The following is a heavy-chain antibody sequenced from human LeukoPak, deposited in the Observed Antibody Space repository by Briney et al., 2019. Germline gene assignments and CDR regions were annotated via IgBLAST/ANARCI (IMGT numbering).Heavy chain of an antibody. V-gene: IGHV3-30-3*01. CDR3: ARDLSSWYYFDY. J-gene: IGHJ4*02. Sequence: GGSLRLSCAASGFTFSSYAMHWVRQAPGKGLEGVAVISYDGSNKYYADSVKGRCTISRDNSKNTLYLQMNSLRAEDTAVYYCARDLSSWYYFDYWGQGTLVTVSS. D-gene: IGHD6-13*01. CDR2: ISYDGSNK. CDR1: GFTFSSYA.